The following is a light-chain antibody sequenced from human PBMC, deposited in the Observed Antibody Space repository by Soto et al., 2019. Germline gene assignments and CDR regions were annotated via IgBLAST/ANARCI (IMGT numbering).Light chain of an antibody. V-gene: IGLV2-14*03. CDR1: SSDVGGYNY. Sequence: QSALTQPASVSGSPGQSITISCTGTSSDVGGYNYVSWYQQHPGKAPKLMIYDVNNRPSGVSSRFSGSKSGNTASLTISGLQAEDEADYYCSSYTRSATYVFANGTRVTV. J-gene: IGLJ1*01. CDR3: SSYTRSATYV. CDR2: DVN.